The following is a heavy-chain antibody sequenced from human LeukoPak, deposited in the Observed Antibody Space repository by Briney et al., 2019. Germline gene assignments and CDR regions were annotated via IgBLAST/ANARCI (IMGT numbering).Heavy chain of an antibody. D-gene: IGHD3-9*01. J-gene: IGHJ5*02. V-gene: IGHV4-59*01. CDR3: ARLTGYSSESWFDP. CDR1: GGSISSYY. Sequence: SETLSLTCTVSGGSISSYYWSWIRQPPGKGLEWIGYIYYSGSTNYNPSLKRRVTISVHTSKNQFSLKLSSVTAADTAVYYCARLTGYSSESWFDPWGQGTLVTVSS. CDR2: IYYSGST.